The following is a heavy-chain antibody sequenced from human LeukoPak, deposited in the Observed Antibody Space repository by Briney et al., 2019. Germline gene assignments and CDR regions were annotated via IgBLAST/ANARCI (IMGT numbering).Heavy chain of an antibody. CDR1: GFTFSDYY. V-gene: IGHV3-11*01. CDR3: ARVHGDWNDGLPAWFDP. CDR2: ISSSGSSI. J-gene: IGHJ5*02. Sequence: GGSLRLSCVASGFTFSDYYMSWIRQAPGKGLEWISYISSSGSSIYYADSVKGRFTISRDKTKNSLYLQMNSLRAEDTAVYYCARVHGDWNDGLPAWFDPWGQGTLVTVSS. D-gene: IGHD1-1*01.